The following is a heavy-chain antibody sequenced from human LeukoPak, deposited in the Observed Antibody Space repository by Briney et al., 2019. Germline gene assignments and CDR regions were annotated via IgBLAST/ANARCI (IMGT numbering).Heavy chain of an antibody. J-gene: IGHJ4*02. D-gene: IGHD1-7*01. Sequence: TGGSLRVSCAASGFTFSSYSMNWVRQAPGKGLEWVSSISSSSSYIYYADSVKGRFTISRDNAKNSLYLQMNSLRAEDTAVYYCARDLTGTFTFDYWGQGTLVTVSS. CDR2: ISSSSSYI. CDR1: GFTFSSYS. CDR3: ARDLTGTFTFDY. V-gene: IGHV3-21*01.